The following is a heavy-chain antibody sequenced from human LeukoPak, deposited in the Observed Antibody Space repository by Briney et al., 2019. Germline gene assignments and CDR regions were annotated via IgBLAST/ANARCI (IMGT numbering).Heavy chain of an antibody. D-gene: IGHD1-26*01. J-gene: IGHJ4*02. CDR3: AKTTGSGSYYPFDY. Sequence: PSETLSLTCTVSGGSIRSYYWSWIRQPPGKGLEWIGYIYYSGSTNYNPSLKSRVTISVDTSKNQFSLKLSSVTAADTAVYYCAKTTGSGSYYPFDYWGQGTLVTVSS. CDR1: GGSIRSYY. V-gene: IGHV4-59*01. CDR2: IYYSGST.